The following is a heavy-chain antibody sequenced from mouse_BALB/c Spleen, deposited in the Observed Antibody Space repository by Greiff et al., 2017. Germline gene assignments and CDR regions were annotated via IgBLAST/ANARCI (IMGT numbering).Heavy chain of an antibody. Sequence: EVKLMESGGGLVKPGGSLKLSCAASGFAFSSYDMSWVRQTPEKRLEWVAYISSGGGSTYYPDTVKGRFTISRDNAKNTLYLQMSSLKSEDTAMYYCASPFYDGAMDYWGQGTSVTVSS. CDR1: GFAFSSYD. V-gene: IGHV5-12-1*01. D-gene: IGHD2-12*01. CDR2: ISSGGGST. CDR3: ASPFYDGAMDY. J-gene: IGHJ4*01.